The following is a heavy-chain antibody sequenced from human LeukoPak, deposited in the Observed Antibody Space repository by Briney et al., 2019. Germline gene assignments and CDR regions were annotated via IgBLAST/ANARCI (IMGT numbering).Heavy chain of an antibody. CDR2: ISAYNGNT. V-gene: IGHV1-18*01. D-gene: IGHD3-16*02. CDR1: GYTLTSYG. CDR3: ARASLWGRLSTNYYYYMDV. Sequence: ASVKVSCKASGYTLTSYGISWVRQAPGQGLEWMGWISAYNGNTNYAQKLQGRVTMTTDTSTSTAYMELRSLRSDDTAVYYCARASLWGRLSTNYYYYMDVWGKGTTVTVSS. J-gene: IGHJ6*03.